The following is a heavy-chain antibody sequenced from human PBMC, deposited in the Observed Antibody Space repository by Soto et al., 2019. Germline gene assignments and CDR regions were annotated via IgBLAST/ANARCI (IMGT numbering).Heavy chain of an antibody. J-gene: IGHJ4*02. CDR3: ARDPTTSGWYYFDY. V-gene: IGHV3-33*01. CDR2: IWYDGSNK. Sequence: PGGSLRLSCAASGFTFSSYGMHWVRQAPGKGLEWVAVIWYDGSNKYYADSVKGRFTISRDNSKNTLYLQMNSLRAEDTAVYYCARDPTTSGWYYFDYWGQGTLVTVSS. CDR1: GFTFSSYG. D-gene: IGHD6-19*01.